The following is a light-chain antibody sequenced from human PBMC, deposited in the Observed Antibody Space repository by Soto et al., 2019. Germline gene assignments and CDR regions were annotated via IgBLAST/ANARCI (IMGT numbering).Light chain of an antibody. V-gene: IGKV3-15*01. CDR3: QQYNNWS. J-gene: IGKJ5*01. Sequence: EVVMTHSPATLSVSPWERATLSCRASQSVGSNLAWYQQKPGQAPRLLIYAASTRATGIPARFSGSGSGTEFTLTISSLQSEDFAVYYCQQYNNWSFGQGTRLEIK. CDR2: AAS. CDR1: QSVGSN.